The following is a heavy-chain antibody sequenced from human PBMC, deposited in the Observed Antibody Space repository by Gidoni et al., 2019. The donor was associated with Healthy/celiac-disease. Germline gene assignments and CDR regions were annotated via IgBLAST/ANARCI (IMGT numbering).Heavy chain of an antibody. J-gene: IGHJ5*02. D-gene: IGHD2-2*01. Sequence: QVQLQPWGAGLFKPSETLSLTCAVYGGSFSGYSWSWIRQPPGKGLEWIGEINHSGSTNYNPSLKSRVTISVDTSKNQFSLKLSSVTAADTAVYYCARDRYCSSTSCYYGRWFDPWGQGTLVTVSS. CDR3: ARDRYCSSTSCYYGRWFDP. CDR2: INHSGST. CDR1: GGSFSGYS. V-gene: IGHV4-34*01.